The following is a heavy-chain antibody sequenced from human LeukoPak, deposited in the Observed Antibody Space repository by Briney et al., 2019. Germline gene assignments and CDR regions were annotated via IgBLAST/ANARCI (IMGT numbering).Heavy chain of an antibody. J-gene: IGHJ4*02. Sequence: SETLSLTCTVSGGSISSSSYYWDWIRQPPGKGLEWIGNLYDSGSTHYNPSLRSRVTISADTSKNQFSLKLSSVTAADTAVYYCARHVGGSYSLPFDYWGQGTLVTVSS. CDR1: GGSISSSSYY. CDR2: LYDSGST. CDR3: ARHVGGSYSLPFDY. V-gene: IGHV4-39*01. D-gene: IGHD1-26*01.